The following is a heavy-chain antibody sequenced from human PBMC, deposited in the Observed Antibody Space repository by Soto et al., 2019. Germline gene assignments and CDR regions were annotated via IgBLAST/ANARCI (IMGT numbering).Heavy chain of an antibody. V-gene: IGHV3-23*01. CDR3: AKDNDYSNYEVPYYFDY. CDR1: GFSFKNYA. CDR2: ISSSGSST. J-gene: IGHJ4*02. Sequence: PGGSLRLSCVVSGFSFKNYAMSWVRQAPGKGLEWVSGISSSGSSTYYADSVKGRFTISRDNSKNTLYLQMNSLRAEDTAVYYCAKDNDYSNYEVPYYFDYWGPGTMVTV. D-gene: IGHD4-4*01.